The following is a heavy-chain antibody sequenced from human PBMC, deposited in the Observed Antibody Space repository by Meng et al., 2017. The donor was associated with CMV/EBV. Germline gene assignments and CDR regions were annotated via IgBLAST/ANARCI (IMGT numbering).Heavy chain of an antibody. Sequence: QVQLVQSGAEAKKPGSSVKVSCKASGGTFSSYAISWVRQAPGQGLEWMGGIIPIFGTANYAQKFQGRVTITADESTSTAYMELSSLRSEDTAVYYCAREGGIVVVPAAPGWFDPWGQGTLVTVSS. CDR3: AREGGIVVVPAAPGWFDP. CDR2: IIPIFGTA. J-gene: IGHJ5*02. V-gene: IGHV1-69*12. D-gene: IGHD2-2*01. CDR1: GGTFSSYA.